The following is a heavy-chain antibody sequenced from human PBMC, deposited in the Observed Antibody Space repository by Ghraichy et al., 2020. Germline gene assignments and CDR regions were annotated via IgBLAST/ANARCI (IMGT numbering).Heavy chain of an antibody. CDR3: AKAGGRFTAFDI. V-gene: IGHV3-23*01. CDR2: ISGSGGST. D-gene: IGHD3-10*01. Sequence: GVLRLSCAASGFTFSSYAMSWVRQAPGKGLEWVSAISGSGGSTYYADSVKGRFTISRDNSKNTLYLQMNSLRAEDTAVYYCAKAGGRFTAFDIWGQGTMVTVSS. CDR1: GFTFSSYA. J-gene: IGHJ3*02.